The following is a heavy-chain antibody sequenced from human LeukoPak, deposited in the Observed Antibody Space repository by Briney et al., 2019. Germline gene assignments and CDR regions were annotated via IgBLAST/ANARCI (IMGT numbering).Heavy chain of an antibody. V-gene: IGHV3-66*01. Sequence: GGSLRLSCAASGFTISSNYMSWVRQAPGTALEWVSTLYGGGTTYYADSVKGRFTISRDNSKNTLYLQMNGLRAEDTALYYCARDLEYSSSWYRVYWFDPWGQGTLVTVSS. D-gene: IGHD6-13*01. CDR1: GFTISSNY. CDR2: LYGGGTT. J-gene: IGHJ5*02. CDR3: ARDLEYSSSWYRVYWFDP.